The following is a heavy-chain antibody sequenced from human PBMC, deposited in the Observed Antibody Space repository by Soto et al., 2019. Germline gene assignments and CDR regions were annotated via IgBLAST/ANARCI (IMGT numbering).Heavy chain of an antibody. CDR1: GGTFSSYA. D-gene: IGHD3-22*01. Sequence: QVQLVQSGAEVKKPGSSVKVSCKASGGTFSSYAISWVRQAPGQGLEWMGGIIPIFGTANYAQKFQGRVTITADESTSTAYMELSSLRSEDTAVYYCASTHIVFKAQDEYYFDYWGQGTLVTVSS. CDR3: ASTHIVFKAQDEYYFDY. CDR2: IIPIFGTA. J-gene: IGHJ4*02. V-gene: IGHV1-69*01.